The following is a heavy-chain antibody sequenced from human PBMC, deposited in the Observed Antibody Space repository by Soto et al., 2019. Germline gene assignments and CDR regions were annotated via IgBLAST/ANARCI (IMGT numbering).Heavy chain of an antibody. CDR2: ISSSSSYI. V-gene: IGHV3-21*01. CDR1: GFTFSSYS. J-gene: IGHJ5*02. Sequence: EVQLVESGGGLVKPGGSLRLSCAASGFTFSSYSMNWVRQAPGKGLEWVSSISSSSSYIYYADSVKGRFTISRDNAKNSLYLQMNSLRAEDTAVYCCARDKCRGFGGGSCYGFSNGFDPWGQGTLVTVSS. CDR3: ARDKCRGFGGGSCYGFSNGFDP. D-gene: IGHD2-15*01.